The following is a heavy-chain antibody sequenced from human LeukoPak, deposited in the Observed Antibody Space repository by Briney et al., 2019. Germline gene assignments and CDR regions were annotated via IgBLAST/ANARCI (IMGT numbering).Heavy chain of an antibody. D-gene: IGHD2-8*01. CDR2: ISLSGLT. J-gene: IGHJ4*02. CDR1: GGSNSTPNW. CDR3: SRENGAFSPFGF. Sequence: PSETLSLTCGVSGGSNSTPNWWSWVRQPPGKGLEWIGEISLSGLTNYSPSLNSRVTMSLDKPKNQLSLNLTAVNAADTAVYYCSRENGAFSPFGFWGQGTLVTVPS. V-gene: IGHV4-4*02.